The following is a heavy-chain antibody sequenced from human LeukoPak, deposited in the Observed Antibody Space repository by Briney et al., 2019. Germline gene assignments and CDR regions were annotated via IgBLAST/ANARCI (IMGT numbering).Heavy chain of an antibody. Sequence: GGSLRLSCAASGFNVSSNSMSWVRQAPGKGLEWVSVIYSGGTTYYSDSVKGRFTISRDNSKNTLYLQMNRLRAEDTAVYYCASGRGVTYYWGQGTLVTVSS. V-gene: IGHV3-53*01. CDR2: IYSGGTT. CDR1: GFNVSSNS. CDR3: ASGRGVTYY. D-gene: IGHD3-10*01. J-gene: IGHJ4*02.